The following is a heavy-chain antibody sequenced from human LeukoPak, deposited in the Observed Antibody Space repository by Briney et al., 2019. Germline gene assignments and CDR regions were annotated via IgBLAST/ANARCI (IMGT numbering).Heavy chain of an antibody. J-gene: IGHJ4*02. CDR2: MNPNSGNT. Sequence: ASVKVSCKASGYTFTSYDINWVRQATGQGLEWMGWMNPNSGNTGYAQKFQGRVTMTRNTSMSTAYMELSSLRSEDTAVYYCARVSAVAGMVDFDYWGQGTLVTVSS. D-gene: IGHD6-19*01. V-gene: IGHV1-8*01. CDR1: GYTFTSYD. CDR3: ARVSAVAGMVDFDY.